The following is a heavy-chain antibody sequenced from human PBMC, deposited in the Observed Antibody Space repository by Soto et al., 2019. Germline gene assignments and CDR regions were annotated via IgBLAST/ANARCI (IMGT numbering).Heavy chain of an antibody. Sequence: QVQLVQSGAEVKKPGASVKVSCKTSGYTFTNFGLSWVRQAPGQGLEWMGWISAYNGNTNYAQNFQGRVTMTTDTSTSTAYMELRSLRSDATAVDSCAGGGTPIDYWGQGTLVTVSS. CDR2: ISAYNGNT. D-gene: IGHD3-16*01. CDR1: GYTFTNFG. V-gene: IGHV1-18*01. CDR3: AGGGTPIDY. J-gene: IGHJ4*02.